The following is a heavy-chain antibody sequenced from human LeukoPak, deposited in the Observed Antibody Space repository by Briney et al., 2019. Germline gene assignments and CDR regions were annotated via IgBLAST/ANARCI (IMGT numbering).Heavy chain of an antibody. CDR1: GYTFTGYY. V-gene: IGHV1-8*03. D-gene: IGHD3-3*01. CDR3: ARDSGSYYDFWSGSYYYYYYMDV. Sequence: GASVKVSCKASGYTFTGYYMHWVRQAPGQGLEWMGWMNPNSGNTGYAQKFQGRVTITRNTSISTAYMGLSSLRSEDTAVYYCARDSGSYYDFWSGSYYYYYYMDVWGKGTTVTVSS. J-gene: IGHJ6*03. CDR2: MNPNSGNT.